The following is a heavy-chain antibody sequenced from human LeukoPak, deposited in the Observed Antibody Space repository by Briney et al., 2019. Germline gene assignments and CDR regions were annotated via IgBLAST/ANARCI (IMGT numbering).Heavy chain of an antibody. J-gene: IGHJ6*01. CDR3: AKSIAVAGTGLGYYYYGMEV. CDR1: GFTFSSYA. CDR2: ISGIGGST. Sequence: PGGSLRLSCAASGFTFSSYAMSWVRQAPGKGLEWVSAISGIGGSTYYADSVKGRFTISRHNSKNTLYLQMNSLRAADTAVYYCAKSIAVAGTGLGYYYYGMEVWGQGTTVTVSS. D-gene: IGHD6-19*01. V-gene: IGHV3-23*01.